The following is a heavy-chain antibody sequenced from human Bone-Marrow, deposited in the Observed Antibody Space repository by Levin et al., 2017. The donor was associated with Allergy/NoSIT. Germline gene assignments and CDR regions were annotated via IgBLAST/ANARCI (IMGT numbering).Heavy chain of an antibody. CDR2: INHSGST. V-gene: IGHV4-34*01. J-gene: IGHJ6*02. D-gene: IGHD6-13*01. CDR3: ARRSWVRYKYYYYGMDV. Sequence: PSETLSLTCAVYGGSFSGYYWSWIRQPPGKGLEWIGEINHSGSTNYNPSLKSRVTISVDTSKNQFSLKLSSVTAADTAVYYCARRSWVRYKYYYYGMDVWGQGTTVTVSS. CDR1: GGSFSGYY.